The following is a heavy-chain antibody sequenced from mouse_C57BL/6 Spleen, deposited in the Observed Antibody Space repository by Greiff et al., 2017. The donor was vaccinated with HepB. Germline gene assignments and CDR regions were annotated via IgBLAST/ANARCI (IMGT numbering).Heavy chain of an antibody. CDR3: SRHASYGNYVDYYAMDY. D-gene: IGHD2-1*01. CDR2: FYPGSGSI. CDR1: GYTFTEYT. J-gene: IGHJ4*01. Sequence: QVQLKQSGAELVKPGASVKLSCKASGYTFTEYTIHWVKQRSGQGLEWIGWFYPGSGSIKYNEKFKDKATLTADKSSSTVYMELSRLTSEDSSVYFCSRHASYGNYVDYYAMDYWGQGTAATVSS. V-gene: IGHV1-62-2*01.